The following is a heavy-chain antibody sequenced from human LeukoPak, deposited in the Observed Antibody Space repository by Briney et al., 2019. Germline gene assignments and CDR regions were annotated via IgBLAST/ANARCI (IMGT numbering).Heavy chain of an antibody. J-gene: IGHJ4*02. V-gene: IGHV3-23*01. CDR2: ISMGGGNT. CDR1: GFTFTNYD. D-gene: IGHD3-9*01. CDR3: AKVLRYFDWLSYYFDY. Sequence: GGSLRLSCAASGFTFTNYDMSWVRQAPGKGLEWVSAISMGGGNTYYADSVKGRFTISRDSSKNTLYLQMNSLRAEDTAVYYCAKVLRYFDWLSYYFDYWGQGTLVTVSS.